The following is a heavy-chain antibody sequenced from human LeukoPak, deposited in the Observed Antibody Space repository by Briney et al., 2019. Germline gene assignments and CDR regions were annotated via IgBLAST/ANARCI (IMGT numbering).Heavy chain of an antibody. V-gene: IGHV3-21*01. CDR1: GFTFSSYS. D-gene: IGHD5-18*01. CDR3: ARDHAGYSYGY. CDR2: ISSCSSYI. Sequence: GGSLRLSCAASGFTFSSYSMNWVRQAPGKGLEWVSSISSCSSYIYYADSVKGRFTISRDNAKNSLYLQMNSLRAEDTAVYYCARDHAGYSYGYWGQGTLVTVSS. J-gene: IGHJ4*02.